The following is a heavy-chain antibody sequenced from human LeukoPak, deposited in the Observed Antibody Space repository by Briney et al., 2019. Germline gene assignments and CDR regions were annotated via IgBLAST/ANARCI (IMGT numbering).Heavy chain of an antibody. J-gene: IGHJ4*02. CDR2: ISSNGGST. V-gene: IGHV3-64*01. Sequence: PGGSLRLSCVASGFTLSSYAMHWVRQAPGKGLEYVSAISSNGGSTYYANSVKGRFTISRDNSKNTLYLQMGSLRAEDMAVYYCARDSGYYDSSGYYAYYFDYWGQGTLVTVSS. D-gene: IGHD3-22*01. CDR3: ARDSGYYDSSGYYAYYFDY. CDR1: GFTLSSYA.